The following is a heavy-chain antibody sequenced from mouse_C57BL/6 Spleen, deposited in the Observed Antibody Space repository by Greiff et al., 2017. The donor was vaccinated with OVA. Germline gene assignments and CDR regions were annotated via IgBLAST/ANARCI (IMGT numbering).Heavy chain of an antibody. Sequence: EVKLMESGGGLVKPGGSLKLSCAASGFTFSDYGMHWVRQAPGKGLEWVAYISSGSSTIYYADTVKGRFTISRDNAKNTLFLQMTSLRSEDTAMYYCARDYDDEYYAMDYWGQGTSVTVSS. D-gene: IGHD2-4*01. J-gene: IGHJ4*01. V-gene: IGHV5-17*01. CDR1: GFTFSDYG. CDR2: ISSGSSTI. CDR3: ARDYDDEYYAMDY.